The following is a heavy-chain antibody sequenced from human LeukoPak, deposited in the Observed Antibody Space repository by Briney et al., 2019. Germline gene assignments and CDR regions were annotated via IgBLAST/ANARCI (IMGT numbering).Heavy chain of an antibody. CDR3: SRGDY. Sequence: GGSLRLSCAASGFTFSSYSMNWVRQAPGKGLEWVGRSKNKAASYTTEYAASVKGRFTISRDDSKNSLYLQMNSLKPEDTAVYYCSRGDYWGQGTLVTVSS. CDR2: SKNKAASYTT. V-gene: IGHV3-72*01. CDR1: GFTFSSYS. J-gene: IGHJ4*02.